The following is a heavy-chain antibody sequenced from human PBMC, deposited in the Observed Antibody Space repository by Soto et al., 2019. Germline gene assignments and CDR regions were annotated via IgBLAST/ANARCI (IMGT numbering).Heavy chain of an antibody. Sequence: PSETLSLTCTVSGGSISSSSYYWGWIRQPPGKGLEWIGSIYYSGSTYYNPSLKSRVTISVDTSKNQFSLKLSSVTAADTAVYYCARASDTAMVQLGDYWGQGTLVTVSS. J-gene: IGHJ4*02. D-gene: IGHD5-18*01. CDR2: IYYSGST. CDR3: ARASDTAMVQLGDY. V-gene: IGHV4-39*01. CDR1: GGSISSSSYY.